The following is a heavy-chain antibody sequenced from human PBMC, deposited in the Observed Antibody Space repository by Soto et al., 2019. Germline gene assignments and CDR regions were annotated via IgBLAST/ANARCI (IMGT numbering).Heavy chain of an antibody. CDR2: ISWDGGST. CDR1: GFTFADYA. Sequence: GESLKISCAASGFTFADYAMHWVRQAPGKGLEWVSLISWDGGSTYYADSVKGRFTISRDNSKNSLYLQMNSLRAEDTALYYGAKDYCSGGSCFDFDYWGQGSLVTVSS. V-gene: IGHV3-43D*03. D-gene: IGHD2-15*01. J-gene: IGHJ4*02. CDR3: AKDYCSGGSCFDFDY.